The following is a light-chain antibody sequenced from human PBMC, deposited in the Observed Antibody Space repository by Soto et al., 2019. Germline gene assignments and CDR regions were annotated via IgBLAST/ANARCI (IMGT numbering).Light chain of an antibody. Sequence: QSVLTQPPSVSGAPGQRVTISCTGSRSNIGASYDVYWYQQLPGTAPKLLIYGNGNRPSGVPDRFSDSKSGTSASLAITGLQAEDEADYYCQSYDSSLSGSVVFGGGTKLTVL. CDR3: QSYDSSLSGSVV. V-gene: IGLV1-40*01. CDR2: GNG. CDR1: RSNIGASYD. J-gene: IGLJ2*01.